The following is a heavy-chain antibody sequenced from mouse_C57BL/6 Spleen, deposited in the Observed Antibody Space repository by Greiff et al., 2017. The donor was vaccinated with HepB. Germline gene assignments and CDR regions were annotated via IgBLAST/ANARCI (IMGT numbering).Heavy chain of an antibody. Sequence: LQESGPGLVQPSQSLSITCTVSGFSLTSYGVHWVRQPPGKGLEWLGVIWSGGSTDYNAAFISRLSISKDNSKSQVFFKMNSLQADDTAIYYCAKKGGGSSYYAMDYWGQGTSVTVSS. CDR2: IWSGGST. J-gene: IGHJ4*01. CDR1: GFSLTSYG. V-gene: IGHV2-4*01. CDR3: AKKGGGSSYYAMDY. D-gene: IGHD1-1*01.